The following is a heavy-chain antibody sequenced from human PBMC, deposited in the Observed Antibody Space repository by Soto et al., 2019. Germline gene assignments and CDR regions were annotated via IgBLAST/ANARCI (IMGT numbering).Heavy chain of an antibody. CDR1: GFTVSSNY. Sequence: EVQLVESGGGLVQPGGSLRLSCAVSGFTVSSNYMSWVRQAPGKGLEWVSVIFSGGSTYYADSVKGRFTISRHNSKNTLYLQMNRLRAEETAVYYCGRGGNPNYYWGQGTLVTVSS. CDR2: IFSGGST. V-gene: IGHV3-53*04. J-gene: IGHJ4*02. CDR3: GRGGNPNYY. D-gene: IGHD4-4*01.